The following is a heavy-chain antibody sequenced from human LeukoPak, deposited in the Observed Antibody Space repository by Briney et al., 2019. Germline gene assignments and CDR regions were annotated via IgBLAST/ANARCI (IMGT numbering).Heavy chain of an antibody. CDR1: GFTVSTNY. V-gene: IGHV3-66*01. J-gene: IGHJ3*02. Sequence: GSLRLSCAASGFTVSTNYMSWVRQAPGKGLEWVSVIYTGGSTFYADSVKDRFTISRDNSKNTLYLQMNSLRAEDTAVYYCARDFSSGSYGVSAFDIWGQGTMVTVSS. CDR2: IYTGGST. CDR3: ARDFSSGSYGVSAFDI. D-gene: IGHD1-26*01.